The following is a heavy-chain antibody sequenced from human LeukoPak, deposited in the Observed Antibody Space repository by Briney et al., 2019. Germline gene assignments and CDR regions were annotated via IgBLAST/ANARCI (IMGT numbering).Heavy chain of an antibody. V-gene: IGHV3-21*01. D-gene: IGHD3-3*01. CDR1: GFTFSSYS. J-gene: IGHJ3*01. CDR3: ARDFTIPTGH. Sequence: GGSLRPSCAASGFTFSSYSMNWVRQAPGKGLEWVSSICSSSSYIYYADSVKGRFTISRGNAKNSLYLQMNSLRAEDTAVYYCARDFTIPTGHWGQGTMVTVSS. CDR2: ICSSSSYI.